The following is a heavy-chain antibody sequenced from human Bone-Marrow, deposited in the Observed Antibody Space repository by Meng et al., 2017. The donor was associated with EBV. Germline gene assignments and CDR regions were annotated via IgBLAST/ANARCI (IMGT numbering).Heavy chain of an antibody. Sequence: QVQLVQSGSELKKPGXSLKVSCKASGYTFTSYATNWLRQAPGQGLEWMGWINTNTGNPTYAQGFTGRFVFSLDISVSTAYLQISSLKGEDTAVYFCARGPFYNIFYFDVWGQGTLVTVSS. V-gene: IGHV7-4-1*02. CDR1: GYTFTSYA. CDR3: ARGPFYNIFYFDV. J-gene: IGHJ4*02. D-gene: IGHD1-1*01. CDR2: INTNTGNP.